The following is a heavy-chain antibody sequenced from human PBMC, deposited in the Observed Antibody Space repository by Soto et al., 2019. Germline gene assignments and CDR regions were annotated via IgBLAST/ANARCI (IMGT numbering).Heavy chain of an antibody. J-gene: IGHJ6*02. CDR2: ISGSGGST. D-gene: IGHD4-4*01. CDR3: AKHYTQTKFSNYHHWCMDV. Sequence: HPGGSLRLSCAASGFTFSSYAMSWVRQAPGKGLEWVSAISGSGGSTYYADSVKGRFTISRDNSKNTLYLQMNSLRAEDTAVYYCAKHYTQTKFSNYHHWCMDVWGQGTMVTVSS. CDR1: GFTFSSYA. V-gene: IGHV3-23*01.